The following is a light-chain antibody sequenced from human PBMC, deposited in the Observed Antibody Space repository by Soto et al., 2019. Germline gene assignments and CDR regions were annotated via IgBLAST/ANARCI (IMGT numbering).Light chain of an antibody. J-gene: IGKJ2*01. CDR2: DAS. V-gene: IGKV1-33*01. Sequence: DIQMTQSPSSLSASVGDRVTITCQASQDISNYLNWYQQKPGKAPKLLNYDASNLETGVPARFSGSGSGTDFTFTISSLKPEDIATYYCQQYDNLPYTFGQGTKLGIK. CDR3: QQYDNLPYT. CDR1: QDISNY.